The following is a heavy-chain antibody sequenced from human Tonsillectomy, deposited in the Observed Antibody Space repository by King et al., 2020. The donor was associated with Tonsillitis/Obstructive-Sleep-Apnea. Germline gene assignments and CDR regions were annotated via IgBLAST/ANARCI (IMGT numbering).Heavy chain of an antibody. CDR1: GGSVSSNDYY. J-gene: IGHJ6*03. D-gene: IGHD3-16*01. Sequence: LQLQESGPGLVKPSETLSLTCIVSGGSVSSNDYYWGWIRQPPGKGLEWIGTIYYDGTTYYNPPLKSRVTISVAPSKNQFSLNLNSVTAADTAVYYCAGHSRDSSWGDYFYYMDVWGKGTTVTVSS. CDR3: AGHSRDSSWGDYFYYMDV. CDR2: IYYDGTT. V-gene: IGHV4-39*01.